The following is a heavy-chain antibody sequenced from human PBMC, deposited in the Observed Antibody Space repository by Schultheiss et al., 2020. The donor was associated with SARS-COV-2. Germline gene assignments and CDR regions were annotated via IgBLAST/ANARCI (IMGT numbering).Heavy chain of an antibody. CDR2: IYYSGST. J-gene: IGHJ5*02. CDR1: GGSVSSGSYY. Sequence: SETLSLTCTVSGGSVSSGSYYWSWIRQPPGKGLEWIGYIYYSGSTNYNPSLKSRVTISVDTSKNQFSLKLSSVTAADTAVYFCARGISSKSSNDYYFNWFDAWGQGTLVTVSS. CDR3: ARGISSKSSNDYYFNWFDA. D-gene: IGHD3-22*01. V-gene: IGHV4-61*01.